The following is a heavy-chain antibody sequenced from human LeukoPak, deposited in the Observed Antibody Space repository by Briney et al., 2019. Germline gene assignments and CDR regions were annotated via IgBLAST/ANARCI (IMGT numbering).Heavy chain of an antibody. J-gene: IGHJ4*02. CDR3: ARGVASDKGEFDY. D-gene: IGHD3-16*01. Sequence: SETLSPTCVVYGGSFSGYYWSWIRQPPGKGLEWIWEINHSGRTNYNPSLKSRVTISVDTSKNQFSLKLSSVTAADTAVYYCARGVASDKGEFDYWGQGTLVTVSS. CDR1: GGSFSGYY. V-gene: IGHV4-34*01. CDR2: INHSGRT.